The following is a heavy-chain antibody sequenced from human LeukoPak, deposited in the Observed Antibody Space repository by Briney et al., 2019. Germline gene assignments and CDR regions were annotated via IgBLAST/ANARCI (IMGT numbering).Heavy chain of an antibody. J-gene: IGHJ5*02. CDR2: ISWDGGST. CDR1: GFTFDDYT. CDR3: AKVIRRRINDGFWFDP. D-gene: IGHD1-1*01. V-gene: IGHV3-43*01. Sequence: GGSLRLSCAASGFTFDDYTMHWVRQAPGKGLEWVSLISWDGGSTYYADSVKGRFTISRDNSKNSLYLQMNSLRTEDTALYYCAKVIRRRINDGFWFDPWGQGTLVTVSS.